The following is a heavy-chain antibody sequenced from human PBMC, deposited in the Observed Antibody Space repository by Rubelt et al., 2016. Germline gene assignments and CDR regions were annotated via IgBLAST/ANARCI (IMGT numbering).Heavy chain of an antibody. CDR1: GFSFSNYW. D-gene: IGHD3-16*01. CDR2: INGDGGRT. Sequence: EEQLVESGGGFVQPGGSLRLSCAASGFSFSNYWMHWVRQAPGKWLVWISRINGDGGRTSYADSVKGRFSIARDNAKNLVFLQMNSLRAEDTAVYFCSRMLEDWGQGALVTVSS. J-gene: IGHJ4*02. V-gene: IGHV3-74*01. CDR3: SRMLED.